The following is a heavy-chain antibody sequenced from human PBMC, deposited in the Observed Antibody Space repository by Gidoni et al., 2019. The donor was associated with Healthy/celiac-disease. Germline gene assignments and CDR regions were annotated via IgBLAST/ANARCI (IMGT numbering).Heavy chain of an antibody. CDR2: INHSGST. CDR1: GGSFSGSY. Sequence: QVQLQLWGAGLLKPSETLSLTCAPYGGSFSGSYWSWIRQPPGKGLEWIGEINHSGSTNYNPSLKSRVTISVDTSKNQFSLKLSSVTAADTAVYYCARGGGYCGGDCYDEYFQHWGQGTLVTVSS. CDR3: ARGGGYCGGDCYDEYFQH. D-gene: IGHD2-21*01. J-gene: IGHJ1*01. V-gene: IGHV4-34*01.